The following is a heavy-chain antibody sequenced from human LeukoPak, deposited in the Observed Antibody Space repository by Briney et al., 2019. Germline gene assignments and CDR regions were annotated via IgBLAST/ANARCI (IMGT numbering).Heavy chain of an antibody. Sequence: SETLSLTCTVSGGSISSYYWSWIRQPAGKGLEWIGRIYTSGSTNYNPSLKSRVTMSVDTSKNQFSLKLSSVTAADTAVYYCARVSHSGYDSYYYGMDVWGQGTTVTVSS. CDR3: ARVSHSGYDSYYYGMDV. J-gene: IGHJ6*02. D-gene: IGHD5-12*01. CDR1: GGSISSYY. CDR2: IYTSGST. V-gene: IGHV4-4*07.